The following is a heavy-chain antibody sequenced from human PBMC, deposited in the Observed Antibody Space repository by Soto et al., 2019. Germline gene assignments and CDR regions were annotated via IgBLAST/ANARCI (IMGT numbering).Heavy chain of an antibody. CDR3: ARRLGYSGYDFDY. Sequence: RGESMKIFCKGSGYSFTSYWIGWVSQMPGKGLEWMGIIYPGDSDTRYSPSFQGQVTISADKSISTAYLQWSSLKASDTAMYYCARRLGYSGYDFDYWGQGTLVTVSS. D-gene: IGHD5-12*01. CDR2: IYPGDSDT. V-gene: IGHV5-51*01. J-gene: IGHJ4*02. CDR1: GYSFTSYW.